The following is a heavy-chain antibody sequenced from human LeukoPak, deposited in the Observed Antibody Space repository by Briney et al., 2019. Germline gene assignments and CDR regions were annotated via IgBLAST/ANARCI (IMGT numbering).Heavy chain of an antibody. Sequence: GGSLRLSCAASGFTFSSYSMNWVRQAPGTGLEGVSSISSSSNYIYYVDSVKGRLTISRDNAKNSLYLQMNSLSAEDTPVCYCSRVYFGSRRLNFDYWGRGTLVAVSS. CDR3: SRVYFGSRRLNFDY. V-gene: IGHV3-21*04. CDR2: ISSSSNYI. D-gene: IGHD3-10*01. CDR1: GFTFSSYS. J-gene: IGHJ4*02.